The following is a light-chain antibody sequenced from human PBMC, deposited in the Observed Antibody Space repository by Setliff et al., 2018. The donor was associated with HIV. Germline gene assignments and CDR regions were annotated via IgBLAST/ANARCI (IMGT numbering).Light chain of an antibody. CDR1: NIGGKS. V-gene: IGLV3-21*02. J-gene: IGLJ1*01. Sequence: SYELTQQHSVSVAPGETAKITCGGNNIGGKSVHWNQQKTGQAPVLGVYDNTYRPSGIPERFSGANSGNTATLIITRVEAGDEADYYCQVWDINPDLYVFGTGTKVTVL. CDR3: QVWDINPDLYV. CDR2: DNT.